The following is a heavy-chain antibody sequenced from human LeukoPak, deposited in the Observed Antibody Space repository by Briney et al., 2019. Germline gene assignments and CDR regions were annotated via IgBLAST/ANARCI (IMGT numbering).Heavy chain of an antibody. CDR3: ARDLLGGSGWSPFDY. V-gene: IGHV1-69*13. D-gene: IGHD6-19*01. J-gene: IGHJ4*02. Sequence: SVKVSCKASGGTFSSYAISWVRQAPGQGLEWMGGITPIFGTANYAQKFQGRVTITADESTSTAYVELSSLRSEDTAVYYCARDLLGGSGWSPFDYWGQGTLVTVSS. CDR1: GGTFSSYA. CDR2: ITPIFGTA.